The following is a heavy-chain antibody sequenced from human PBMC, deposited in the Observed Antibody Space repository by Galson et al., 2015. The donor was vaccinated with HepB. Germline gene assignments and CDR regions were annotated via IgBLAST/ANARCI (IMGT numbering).Heavy chain of an antibody. D-gene: IGHD2-2*01. J-gene: IGHJ4*02. V-gene: IGHV1-18*04. Sequence: SVKVSCKASGYTFTNYGIAWVRQAPGQGLEWMGWISGYNGDTKYAQNIQARVTMTTDISTSTAYMELRSLRSDDTAVYSCARSGQYCTTTSCLFDYWGQGTLVIVSS. CDR2: ISGYNGDT. CDR3: ARSGQYCTTTSCLFDY. CDR1: GYTFTNYG.